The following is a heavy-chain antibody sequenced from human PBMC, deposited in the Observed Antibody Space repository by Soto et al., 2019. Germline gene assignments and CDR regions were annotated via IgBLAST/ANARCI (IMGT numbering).Heavy chain of an antibody. CDR1: GYTFTDYY. CDR3: TRENIENSDYVYAGFDT. Sequence: ASVKVSCKTSGYTFTDYYTHWVRQAPGQGLEWMGWMNPKSGSAYYAQKFQGRVTLTRDTSIGTAYMEVNSLTSDDTAVYFCTRENIENSDYVYAGFDTWGQGTTVTVSS. V-gene: IGHV1-2*02. J-gene: IGHJ3*02. D-gene: IGHD3-16*01. CDR2: MNPKSGSA.